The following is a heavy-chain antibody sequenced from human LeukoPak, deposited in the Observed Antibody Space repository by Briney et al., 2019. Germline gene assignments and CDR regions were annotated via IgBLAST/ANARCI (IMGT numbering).Heavy chain of an antibody. J-gene: IGHJ4*02. CDR1: GFIFSSYW. V-gene: IGHV3-7*01. Sequence: GGSLRLSCAASGFIFSSYWMSWVRQAPGKGLEWVANIKQDGNEKYCVDSVKGRFTISRDNAKNSLYLQMNSLRAEDTAVYYCATSRWRAQGDFDYWGQGTLVTVPS. D-gene: IGHD4-23*01. CDR2: IKQDGNEK. CDR3: ATSRWRAQGDFDY.